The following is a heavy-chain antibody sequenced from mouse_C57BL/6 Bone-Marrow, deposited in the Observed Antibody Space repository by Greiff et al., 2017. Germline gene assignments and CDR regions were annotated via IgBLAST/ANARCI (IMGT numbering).Heavy chain of an antibody. V-gene: IGHV5-12*01. J-gene: IGHJ4*01. CDR3: ARRGNLYAMDD. CDR1: GFTFSDYY. D-gene: IGHD2-1*01. Sequence: DVMLVESGGGLVQPGGSLKLSCAASGFTFSDYYMYWVRQTPEKRLEWVAYISNGGGSTYYPDTVKGRFTITRDNAKNTLYLQMSRLKSEDTAMYYCARRGNLYAMDDWGQGTSVTVSS. CDR2: ISNGGGST.